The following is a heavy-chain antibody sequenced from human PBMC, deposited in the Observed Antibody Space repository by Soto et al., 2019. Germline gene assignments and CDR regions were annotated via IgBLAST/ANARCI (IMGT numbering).Heavy chain of an antibody. V-gene: IGHV1-46*01. CDR3: ARGLAVAGTGGWFDP. D-gene: IGHD6-19*01. Sequence: GASVKVSCKAIGYSFTSHYMHWVRQAPGQGLEWMGTIYPGGVNIAYAQKFQGRVTMTKDTSTSTVYMELTSLTSEDTAVYYCARGLAVAGTGGWFDPWGQGTLVTVSS. J-gene: IGHJ5*02. CDR1: GYSFTSHY. CDR2: IYPGGVNI.